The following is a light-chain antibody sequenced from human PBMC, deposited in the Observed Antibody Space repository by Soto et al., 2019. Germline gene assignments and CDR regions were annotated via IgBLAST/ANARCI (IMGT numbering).Light chain of an antibody. CDR3: QQFGASPRT. V-gene: IGKV3-20*01. Sequence: EIVLTQSPGTLSLSPGERATLSCRASQNVSSFYLAWYQQKADQAPRLLIYDASSRATGIPDRFSGSGSGTDFTLTISRLEPEDFAVYYCQQFGASPRTFGQGTKVEIK. J-gene: IGKJ1*01. CDR2: DAS. CDR1: QNVSSFY.